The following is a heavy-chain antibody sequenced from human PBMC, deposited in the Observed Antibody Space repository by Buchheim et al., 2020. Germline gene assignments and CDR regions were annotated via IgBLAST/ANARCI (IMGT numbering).Heavy chain of an antibody. CDR2: ISSSGGTI. CDR1: GFTFSDFE. J-gene: IGHJ5*02. CDR3: ARRGGSYYGGFDP. Sequence: EVLLVESGGGLVQPGGSLRLSCAAPGFTFSDFEMNWVRQTPGKGLEWVSYISSSGGTIYYADSVKGRFTISRDTAENSLFLQMNSLRAKDTGVYYCARRGGSYYGGFDPWGKGT. V-gene: IGHV3-48*03. D-gene: IGHD1-26*01.